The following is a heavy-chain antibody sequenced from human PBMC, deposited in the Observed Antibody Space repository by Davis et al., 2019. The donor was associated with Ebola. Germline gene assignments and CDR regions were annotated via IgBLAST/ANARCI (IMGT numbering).Heavy chain of an antibody. J-gene: IGHJ4*02. Sequence: PSETLSLTCTVSGGSVSSGSYYWSWIRQPPGKGLEWIGYIYYSGSTNYNPSLKSRVTISVDTSKNQFSLKLSSVTAADTAVYYCYYGDYLDYWGQGTLVTVSS. CDR2: IYYSGST. V-gene: IGHV4-61*01. CDR1: GGSVSSGSYY. D-gene: IGHD4-17*01. CDR3: YYGDYLDY.